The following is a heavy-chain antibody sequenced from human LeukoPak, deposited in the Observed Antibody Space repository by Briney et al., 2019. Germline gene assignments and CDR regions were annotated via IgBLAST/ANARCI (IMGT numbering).Heavy chain of an antibody. D-gene: IGHD2-2*01. V-gene: IGHV3-7*01. J-gene: IGHJ6*02. CDR3: ARDLLGSMGYGMDV. CDR1: GFTFSSYW. Sequence: GGSLRLSCAASGFTFSSYWMSWARQAPGKGLEWVANIEQDGSEKYYVDSVKGRFTISRDNAKNSLYLQMNSLRAEDTAVYYCARDLLGSMGYGMDVWGQGTTVTVSS. CDR2: IEQDGSEK.